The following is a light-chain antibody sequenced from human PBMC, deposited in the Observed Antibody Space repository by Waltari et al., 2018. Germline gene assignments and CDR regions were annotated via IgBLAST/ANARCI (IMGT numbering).Light chain of an antibody. CDR1: SSDVGGDDY. V-gene: IGLV2-8*01. J-gene: IGLJ1*01. CDR2: DVS. CDR3: SSYAGNNNYI. Sequence: QSVLTQHPSPSGSPGQPVSISCTGTSSDVGGDDYVAWYPQHPGKAPNLILYDVSKRPSGVPDRFSGSKSGNTASLTVSGLQADDEADYYCSSYAGNNNYIFGSGTKVTVL.